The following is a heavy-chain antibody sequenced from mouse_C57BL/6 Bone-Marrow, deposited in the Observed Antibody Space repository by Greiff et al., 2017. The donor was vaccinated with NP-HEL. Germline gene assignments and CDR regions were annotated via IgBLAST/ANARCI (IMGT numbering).Heavy chain of an antibody. CDR3: ARGYGNYLFDY. CDR2: IYPGSGNT. V-gene: IGHV1-81*01. CDR1: GYTFTSYG. D-gene: IGHD2-10*02. J-gene: IGHJ2*01. Sequence: QVQLQQSGAELARPGASVKLSCKASGYTFTSYGISWVKQRTGQGLEWIGWIYPGSGNTKYNEKFKGKATLTVDTSSSTAYMQLSSLTSEDSAVYFCARGYGNYLFDYWGQGTTLTVSS.